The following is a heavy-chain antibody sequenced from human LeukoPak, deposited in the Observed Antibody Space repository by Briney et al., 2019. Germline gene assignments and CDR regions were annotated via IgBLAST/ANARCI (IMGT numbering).Heavy chain of an antibody. CDR3: ARYARTPDS. D-gene: IGHD2-8*01. CDR1: GASISDFY. Sequence: SETLSLTCSVSGASISDFYWTWIRQPPGKGLEWVGYTRYTGDTNYNPSLKSRATMSLDTSKNQFSLILTSVTAADTAVYYCARYARTPDSWGQGTLVTVSS. V-gene: IGHV4-59*01. CDR2: TRYTGDT. J-gene: IGHJ4*02.